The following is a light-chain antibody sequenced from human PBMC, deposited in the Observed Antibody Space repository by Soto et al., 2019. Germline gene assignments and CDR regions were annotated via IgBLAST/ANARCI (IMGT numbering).Light chain of an antibody. Sequence: QSVLTQPPSVSGAPGQRVTISCTGSSSNIGAGYDVHWYQQLPGTAPKLLIYGNSNRPSGVPDRFSGSKSGTSASLAITGLQAEDDDDYYRPSYDSILGVVFGGGTKLTVL. J-gene: IGLJ2*01. V-gene: IGLV1-40*01. CDR1: SSNIGAGYD. CDR2: GNS. CDR3: PSYDSILGVV.